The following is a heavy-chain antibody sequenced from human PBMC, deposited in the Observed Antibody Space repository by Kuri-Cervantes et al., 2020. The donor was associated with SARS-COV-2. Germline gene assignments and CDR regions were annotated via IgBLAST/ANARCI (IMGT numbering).Heavy chain of an antibody. Sequence: SETLSLTCTVSGGSISSYYWSWIRQPPGKGLEWMGYIHYSGTTTYSPSLKSRLTISVDTPKNQFSLKVTSVTAADTAVYYCARVSYDSSGYYFEDYWGQGTLVTVSS. CDR2: IHYSGTT. V-gene: IGHV4-59*01. J-gene: IGHJ4*02. D-gene: IGHD3-22*01. CDR3: ARVSYDSSGYYFEDY. CDR1: GGSISSYY.